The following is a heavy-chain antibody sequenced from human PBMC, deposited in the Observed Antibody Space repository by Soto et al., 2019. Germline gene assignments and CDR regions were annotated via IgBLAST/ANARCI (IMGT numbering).Heavy chain of an antibody. D-gene: IGHD1-20*01. CDR3: TAPIPPDNWKFSIIYLLSDL. CDR1: GFIFGDYA. V-gene: IGHV3-49*04. Sequence: EVRLVESGGGLVQPGRSLRLSCTGSGFIFGDYAMNWVRQAPGKGLEWVGFIRSNSHGATTQYGTSVKDRCTLSRDDSKRIVYLQINSLQMDDTAVYFCTAPIPPDNWKFSIIYLLSDLLGLGTLVTVSS. J-gene: IGHJ2*01. CDR2: IRSNSHGATT.